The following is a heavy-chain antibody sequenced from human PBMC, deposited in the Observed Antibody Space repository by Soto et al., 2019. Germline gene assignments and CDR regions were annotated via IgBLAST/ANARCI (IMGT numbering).Heavy chain of an antibody. J-gene: IGHJ6*02. CDR1: GGSISSYY. Sequence: SETLSLTCTVSGGSISSYYWSWIRQPPGKGLEWIGYIYYSGSTNYNPSLKSRVTISVDTSKNQFSLKLSSVTAADTAVYYCARVSRGVYYDFWSGLYGMDVWGQGTTVTVSS. CDR3: ARVSRGVYYDFWSGLYGMDV. CDR2: IYYSGST. D-gene: IGHD3-3*01. V-gene: IGHV4-59*01.